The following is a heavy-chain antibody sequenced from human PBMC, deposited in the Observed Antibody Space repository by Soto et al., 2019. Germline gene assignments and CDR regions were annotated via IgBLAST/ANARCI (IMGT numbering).Heavy chain of an antibody. D-gene: IGHD5-18*01. CDR3: ARGNTPPSYYYYGMDV. J-gene: IGHJ6*02. CDR2: IYHSGST. Sequence: SETLSLTCAVSGGSISSSNWWSWVRQPPGKGLEWIGEIYHSGSTNYNPSLKSRVTISVDKSKNQFSLKLSSVTAADTAVYYCARGNTPPSYYYYGMDVWGQGTTVTVSS. CDR1: GGSISSSNW. V-gene: IGHV4-4*02.